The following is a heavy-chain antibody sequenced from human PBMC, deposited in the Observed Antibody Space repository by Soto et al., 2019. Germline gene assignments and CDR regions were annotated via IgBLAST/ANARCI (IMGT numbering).Heavy chain of an antibody. Sequence: EVQLLESGGGLVQPGGSLGLSCAATGFISGFSFSSFGMSWVRQAPGKGLEWVASIGGSGENTYYADSVKGRFTISRDNSQKTLYLQMSSLRAEDTAIYYCAKDQVPDTVAAAGYWGRGILVTVSS. D-gene: IGHD6-13*01. CDR1: GFSFSSFG. V-gene: IGHV3-23*01. CDR3: AKDQVPDTVAAAGY. CDR2: IGGSGENT. J-gene: IGHJ4*02.